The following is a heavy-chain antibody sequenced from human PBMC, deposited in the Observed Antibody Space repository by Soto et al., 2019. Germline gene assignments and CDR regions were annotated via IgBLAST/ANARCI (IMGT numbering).Heavy chain of an antibody. CDR3: AKELSDRQFGFDP. J-gene: IGHJ5*02. CDR1: GFTFISYA. D-gene: IGHD2-2*01. Sequence: RIRSCAPSGFTFISYAMSWGRQAPGKGLQWVACISGSGGSTYYADSAKGRSTISRDNPKNTLNLQMNSLRAKDTAVYYCAKELSDRQFGFDPWGQGTLVTVSS. CDR2: ISGSGGST. V-gene: IGHV3-23*01.